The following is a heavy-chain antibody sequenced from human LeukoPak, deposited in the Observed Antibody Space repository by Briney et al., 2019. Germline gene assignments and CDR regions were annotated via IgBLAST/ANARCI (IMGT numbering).Heavy chain of an antibody. V-gene: IGHV4-59*08. CDR1: GGSFSTYY. D-gene: IGHD6-13*01. CDR2: IYYSGST. Sequence: SETLSLTCTVSGGSFSTYYWSWIRQPPGKGLEWIGYIYYSGSTNYNPSLKSRVTISVDTSKNQFSLKLSSVTAADTAVYYCARPYSSSWYGAFDIWGQGTMVTVSS. CDR3: ARPYSSSWYGAFDI. J-gene: IGHJ3*02.